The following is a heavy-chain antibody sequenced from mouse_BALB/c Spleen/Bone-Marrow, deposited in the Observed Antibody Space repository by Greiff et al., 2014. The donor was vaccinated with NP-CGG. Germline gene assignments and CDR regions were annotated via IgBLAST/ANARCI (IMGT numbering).Heavy chain of an antibody. CDR3: ARPLYDGYYVAY. D-gene: IGHD2-3*01. CDR1: GFTFSDYY. V-gene: IGHV5-12*02. J-gene: IGHJ3*01. Sequence: EVKLVESGGGLVQPGGSLKLSCATSGFTFSDYYMYWVRQTPEKRLEWVAYISNGGGSTYYPDTVKGRFTISRDNAKKTLYLQMSRLKSEDTAMYYCARPLYDGYYVAYWGQGTLVTVSA. CDR2: ISNGGGST.